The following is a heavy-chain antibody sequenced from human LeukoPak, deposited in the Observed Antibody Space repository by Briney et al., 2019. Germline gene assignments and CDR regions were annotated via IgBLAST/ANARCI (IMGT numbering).Heavy chain of an antibody. CDR3: AKGPRITIFGVVTTNFDY. Sequence: GGSLTLSCAASGFTFSSYGMHWVRQPPGKGLEWVGDIWYDGSNKYYADSVKGRFTISRDNSKNTLYLQMNSLRAEDTAVYYCAKGPRITIFGVVTTNFDYWGQGTLVTVSS. CDR2: IWYDGSNK. J-gene: IGHJ4*02. V-gene: IGHV3-33*06. D-gene: IGHD3-3*01. CDR1: GFTFSSYG.